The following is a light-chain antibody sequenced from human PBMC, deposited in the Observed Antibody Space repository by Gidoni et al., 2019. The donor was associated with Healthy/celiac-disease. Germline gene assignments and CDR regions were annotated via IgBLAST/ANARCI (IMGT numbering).Light chain of an antibody. CDR1: SGHSSYA. J-gene: IGLJ2*01. CDR2: LNSDGSH. V-gene: IGLV4-69*01. Sequence: QLVLTQSPSASASLGASVKLTCTLSSGHSSYAIAWHQQQAARGPRYLMKLNSDGSHSKGDGIPDRFSGSSSGAERYLTISSLQAEDEADYYCQTWGTGIVVFGGGTKLTVL. CDR3: QTWGTGIVV.